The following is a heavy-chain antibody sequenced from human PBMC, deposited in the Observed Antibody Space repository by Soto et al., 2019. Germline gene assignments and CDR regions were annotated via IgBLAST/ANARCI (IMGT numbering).Heavy chain of an antibody. CDR1: GGTFSSYT. J-gene: IGHJ4*02. CDR3: ARKGPYGGSDY. CDR2: IIPILGIA. D-gene: IGHD4-17*01. Sequence: QVQLVQSGAEVKKPGSSVKVSCKASGGTFSSYTISWVRQAPGQGLEWMGRIIPILGIANYAQKFQGRVTITADKSTSTAYMELSSLRSEDTAVYYCARKGPYGGSDYWGQGTLVTVSS. V-gene: IGHV1-69*02.